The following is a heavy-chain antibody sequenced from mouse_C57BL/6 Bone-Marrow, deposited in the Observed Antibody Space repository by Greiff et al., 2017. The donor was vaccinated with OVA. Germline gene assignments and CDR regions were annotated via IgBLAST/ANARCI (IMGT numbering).Heavy chain of an antibody. D-gene: IGHD1-1*01. CDR2: IHPNSGST. Sequence: VQLQQSGAELVKPGASVKLSCKASGYTFTSYWMHWVKQRPGQGLEWIGMIHPNSGSTNYNEKFKSKATLTVDKSSSTAYMQLSSLTSEDAAVYYCARGCYYYGSSQFAYWGQGTLVTVSA. CDR3: ARGCYYYGSSQFAY. CDR1: GYTFTSYW. V-gene: IGHV1-64*01. J-gene: IGHJ3*01.